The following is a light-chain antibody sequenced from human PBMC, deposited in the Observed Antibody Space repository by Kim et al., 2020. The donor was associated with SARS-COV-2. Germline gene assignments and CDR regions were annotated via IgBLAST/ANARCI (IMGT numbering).Light chain of an antibody. J-gene: IGLJ2*01. Sequence: GQSVTISCTGTSSDVGAYNYVSWFRQYPGKAPKLIIYEVSKRPSGVPDRFSGSKSGNTASLTVSGLQAEDEADYHCSSYGGSHNFVFGGGTKLTVL. CDR1: SSDVGAYNY. V-gene: IGLV2-8*01. CDR3: SSYGGSHNFV. CDR2: EVS.